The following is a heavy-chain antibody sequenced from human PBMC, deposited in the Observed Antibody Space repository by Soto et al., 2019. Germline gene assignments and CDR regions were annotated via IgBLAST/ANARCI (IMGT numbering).Heavy chain of an antibody. CDR3: ASIPGYLDY. CDR1: GFTFSSYA. V-gene: IGHV3-23*01. Sequence: EVQLLESGGGLVQPGGSLRLSCAASGFTFSSYAMSWVRQAPGKGLEWVSAISGSGGSTYYAYSVKSRFTIARANSKNTLYLQMNSLRAEDTAVYYCASIPGYLDYWGKGTLVTVSA. J-gene: IGHJ4*02. CDR2: ISGSGGST.